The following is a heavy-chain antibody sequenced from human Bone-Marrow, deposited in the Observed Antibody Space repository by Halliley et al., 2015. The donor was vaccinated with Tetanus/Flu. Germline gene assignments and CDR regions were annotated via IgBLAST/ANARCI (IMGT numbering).Heavy chain of an antibody. CDR3: ARDWVGWDLPHAFDV. D-gene: IGHD1-26*01. V-gene: IGHV3-30*03. Sequence: SDGSYRYNAESGKGRFSISRDTSERAVWLQMNSRRGEDTAVYYCARDWVGWDLPHAFDVWGQGTMVTVSS. J-gene: IGHJ3*01. CDR2: SDGSYR.